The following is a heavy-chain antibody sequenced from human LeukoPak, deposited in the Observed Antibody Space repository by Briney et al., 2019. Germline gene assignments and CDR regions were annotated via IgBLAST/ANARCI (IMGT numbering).Heavy chain of an antibody. V-gene: IGHV3-9*01. J-gene: IGHJ5*02. Sequence: GGSLRLSCAASGFTFSSYWMSWVRQAPGKGLEWVSGISWNSGSIGYADSVKGRFTISRDDAKNSLYLQMNSLRAEDTALYYCAKGGESSSWYNWFDPWGQGTLVTVSS. D-gene: IGHD6-13*01. CDR1: GFTFSSYW. CDR3: AKGGESSSWYNWFDP. CDR2: ISWNSGSI.